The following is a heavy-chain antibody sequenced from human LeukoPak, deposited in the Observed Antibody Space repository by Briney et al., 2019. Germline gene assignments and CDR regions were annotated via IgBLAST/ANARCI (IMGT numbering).Heavy chain of an antibody. V-gene: IGHV3-23*01. Sequence: GGSLRLSCAPSGFTFSSYAMSGVRQAPGKGLEGVSAISGSGGSTYYADSVKGRFTISRDNSKNTLHLQMNSLRAKDTAVYYCAKTYGDYVSGAFDIWGQGTMVTVSS. CDR3: AKTYGDYVSGAFDI. CDR2: ISGSGGST. J-gene: IGHJ3*02. D-gene: IGHD4-17*01. CDR1: GFTFSSYA.